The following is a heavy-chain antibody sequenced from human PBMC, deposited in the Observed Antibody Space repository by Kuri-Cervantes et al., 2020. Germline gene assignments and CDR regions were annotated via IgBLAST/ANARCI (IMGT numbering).Heavy chain of an antibody. CDR1: GFTFDDYA. Sequence: GESLKISCVASGFTFDDYAMHWVRQAPGKGLEWVSLISWDGGSTYYADSVKGRFTISRDNAKNSLYLQMNSLRAEDTALYYCAKLGNGFDYWGQGTLVTVSS. D-gene: IGHD4-23*01. V-gene: IGHV3-43D*04. CDR3: AKLGNGFDY. CDR2: ISWDGGST. J-gene: IGHJ4*02.